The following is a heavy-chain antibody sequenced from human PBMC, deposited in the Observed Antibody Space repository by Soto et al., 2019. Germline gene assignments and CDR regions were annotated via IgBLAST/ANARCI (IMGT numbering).Heavy chain of an antibody. D-gene: IGHD3-16*01. V-gene: IGHV3-30*19. J-gene: IGHJ4*02. CDR3: ARWGTTGGLDV. CDR2: TSYDGSNK. Sequence: QVQLVESGGGVVQPGTSLRLSCLGSGFTFRSYVIHWVRQAPGKGLEWVALTSYDGSNKYYDDSGKGRFTISRDNSRNTVDLQMDSLRLEYTALYYSARWGTTGGLDVWGQGTLVSVSS. CDR1: GFTFRSYV.